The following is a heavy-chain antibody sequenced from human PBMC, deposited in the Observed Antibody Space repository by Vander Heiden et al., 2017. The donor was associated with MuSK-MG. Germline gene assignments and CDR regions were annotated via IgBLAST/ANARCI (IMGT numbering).Heavy chain of an antibody. CDR1: GGSISRSRYD. V-gene: IGHV4-39*01. J-gene: IGHJ4*02. D-gene: IGHD3-10*01. Sequence: QLQLQESGPRLVKPSEARARTCTVSGGSISRSRYDWGLMRQHPGKGLEWIGSIYYSGSTYYNPSLKSRDTISVDTSKNQFSLKLSSVTAADTAVYYCARRTGYYAYFDYWGQGTLVTVSS. CDR3: ARRTGYYAYFDY. CDR2: IYYSGST.